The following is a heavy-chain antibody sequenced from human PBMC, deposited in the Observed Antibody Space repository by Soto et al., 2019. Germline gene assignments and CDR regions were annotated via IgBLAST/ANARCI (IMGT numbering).Heavy chain of an antibody. CDR1: GGTFSSYT. J-gene: IGHJ6*03. CDR2: IIPILGIA. CDR3: ASRASRISSRPYFYYYYMDV. Sequence: ASVKVSCKASGGTFSSYTISWVRQAPGQGLEWMGRIIPILGIANYAQKFQGRVTITADKSTSTAYMELSSLRSEDTAVYYCASRASRISSRPYFYYYYMDVWGKGTTVTVSS. D-gene: IGHD2-15*01. V-gene: IGHV1-69*02.